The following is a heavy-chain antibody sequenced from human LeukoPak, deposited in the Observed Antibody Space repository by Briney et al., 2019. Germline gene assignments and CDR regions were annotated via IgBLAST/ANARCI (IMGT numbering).Heavy chain of an antibody. CDR2: IYYSGST. Sequence: SETLSLTCTVSGGSISSYYWSWIRQPPGKGLEWIGYIYYSGSTNYNPSLKSRVTISVDTSKNQFSLKLSSVTAAGTAVYYCARQALTTSYYYAMDVWGKGTTVTVSS. V-gene: IGHV4-59*01. CDR1: GGSISSYY. CDR3: ARQALTTSYYYAMDV. D-gene: IGHD4-11*01. J-gene: IGHJ6*04.